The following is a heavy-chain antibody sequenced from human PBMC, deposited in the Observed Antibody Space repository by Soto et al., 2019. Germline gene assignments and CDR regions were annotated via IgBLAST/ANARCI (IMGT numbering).Heavy chain of an antibody. CDR2: ISDIGAST. D-gene: IGHD3-9*01. Sequence: EAQLLESGGGLVQPGGSLRLSCAASGFSFRTNGMVWVRQAPGKGPEWLAIISDIGASTYYADSVKGRVTISRDNSKNTLFLQMNNMRPEDTAVYYCARAGQRYYFDYWGQGTLVTVSA. CDR3: ARAGQRYYFDY. CDR1: GFSFRTNG. V-gene: IGHV3-23*01. J-gene: IGHJ4*02.